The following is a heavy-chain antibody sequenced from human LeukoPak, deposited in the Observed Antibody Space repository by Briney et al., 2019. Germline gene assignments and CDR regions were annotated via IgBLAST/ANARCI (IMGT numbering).Heavy chain of an antibody. CDR2: MNPNSGST. D-gene: IGHD4-17*01. CDR1: GYAFTSYD. J-gene: IGHJ6*02. CDR3: ATAVTTWIGYYYYGMDV. Sequence: ASVKVSCKASGYAFTSYDINWVRQATGQGLEWMGWMNPNSGSTGYAQKFQGRVTMTRNTSISTAYMELSSLRSEDTAVYYCATAVTTWIGYYYYGMDVWGQGTTVTVSS. V-gene: IGHV1-8*01.